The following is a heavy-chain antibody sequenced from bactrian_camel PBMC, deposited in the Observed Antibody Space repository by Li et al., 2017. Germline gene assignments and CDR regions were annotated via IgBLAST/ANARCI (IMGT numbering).Heavy chain of an antibody. CDR3: VVDYEFCLAYSMPKATY. J-gene: IGHJ4*01. Sequence: SLRLSCAASQRFVLSAYCMAWFRQAPGKEREWVAAIGQHGDTSYADSVKGRFTISGDNTRNTLYLQMNSLKPEDTAMYYCVVDYEFCLAYSMPKATYWGQGTQVTV. CDR2: IGQHGDT. V-gene: IGHV3S57*01. D-gene: IGHD3*01. CDR1: QRFVLSAYC.